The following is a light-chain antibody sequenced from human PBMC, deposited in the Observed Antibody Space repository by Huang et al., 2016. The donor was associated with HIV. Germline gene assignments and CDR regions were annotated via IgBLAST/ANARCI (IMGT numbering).Light chain of an antibody. CDR1: QSFSNY. CDR3: HQRGNWPPYT. V-gene: IGKV3-11*01. CDR2: DAS. Sequence: EIVLTQSPATLSLSPGERVTLSCRASQSFSNYLAWYQQKPGQAPRLLIYDASNRATGIPARFSGSGSGTDFTLTINSLEPEDFAVYYCHQRGNWPPYTFGQGTKLEIK. J-gene: IGKJ2*01.